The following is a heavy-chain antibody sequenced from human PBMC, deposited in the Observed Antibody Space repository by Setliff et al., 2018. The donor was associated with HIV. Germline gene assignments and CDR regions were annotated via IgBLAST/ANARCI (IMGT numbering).Heavy chain of an antibody. CDR1: GFTFSNYG. CDR3: ARGFGTSWSLGP. D-gene: IGHD6-13*01. J-gene: IGHJ5*02. Sequence: GGSLRLSCAASGFTFSNYGMHWVRQAPGKGLEWVAVISYDGSNKYYADSVKGRFTISRDNSKNTLHLQMNNLRVEDTAVYYCARGFGTSWSLGPWGQGTLVTVSS. CDR2: ISYDGSNK. V-gene: IGHV3-30*03.